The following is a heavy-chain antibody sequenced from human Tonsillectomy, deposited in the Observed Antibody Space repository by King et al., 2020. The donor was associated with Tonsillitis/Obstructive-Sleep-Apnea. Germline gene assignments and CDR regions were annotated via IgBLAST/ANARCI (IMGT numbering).Heavy chain of an antibody. J-gene: IGHJ4*02. CDR3: ASYSMSHYYDSSAYYTLDY. V-gene: IGHV1-18*01. D-gene: IGHD3-22*01. CDR2: ISAYNGHT. Sequence: VQLVESGAEVKKPGASVKVSCKASGYTFTNYGISWVRQAPGQGLEWMGWISAYNGHTNSAQKLQGRVTMTTETSTSTAFMELRSLISDDTAVYYCASYSMSHYYDSSAYYTLDYWGQGTLVSVSS. CDR1: GYTFTNYG.